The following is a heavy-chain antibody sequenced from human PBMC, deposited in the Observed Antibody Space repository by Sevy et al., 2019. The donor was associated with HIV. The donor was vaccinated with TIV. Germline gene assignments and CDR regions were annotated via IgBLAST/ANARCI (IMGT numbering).Heavy chain of an antibody. J-gene: IGHJ5*02. CDR3: ARTLLPTGTGEENWFDP. CDR2: IYYSGST. Sequence: SETLSLTCTVSGGSISSYYWSWIRQPPGKGLEWIGYIYYSGSTNYNPSLKSRVTISVDTSKNQFSLKLSSVTAADTAVYYCARTLLPTGTGEENWFDPWGQGTLVTVSS. CDR1: GGSISSYY. V-gene: IGHV4-59*01. D-gene: IGHD1-1*01.